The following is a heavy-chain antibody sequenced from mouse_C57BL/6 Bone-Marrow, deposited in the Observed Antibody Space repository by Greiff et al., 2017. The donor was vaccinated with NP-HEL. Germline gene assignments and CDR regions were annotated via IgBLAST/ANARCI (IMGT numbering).Heavy chain of an antibody. J-gene: IGHJ4*01. V-gene: IGHV5-16*01. CDR1: GFTFSDYS. D-gene: IGHD1-1*01. Sequence: EVNVVESEGGLVQPGSSMKLSCTASGFTFSDYSMAWVRQVPEKGLEWVANINYDGSSTYYLDSLTSRFTLSRATATHILYLQMSSLKSEDPATYYCAREDGLPRRTYAMDYWDRGTSVTVSS. CDR3: AREDGLPRRTYAMDY. CDR2: INYDGSST.